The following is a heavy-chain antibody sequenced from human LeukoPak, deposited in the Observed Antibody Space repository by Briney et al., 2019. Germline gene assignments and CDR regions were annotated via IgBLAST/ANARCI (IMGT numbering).Heavy chain of an antibody. CDR2: IYYSGST. V-gene: IGHV4-59*01. CDR1: GGSISSYY. CDR3: ARDSDFWSGYFYGMDV. D-gene: IGHD3-3*01. Sequence: PSETLSLTCTVSGGSISSYYWSWIRQPPGKGLEWIGYIYYSGSTNYNPSLKSRVTISVDTSKNRFSLKLSSVTAADTAVYYCARDSDFWSGYFYGMDVWGQGTTVTVSS. J-gene: IGHJ6*02.